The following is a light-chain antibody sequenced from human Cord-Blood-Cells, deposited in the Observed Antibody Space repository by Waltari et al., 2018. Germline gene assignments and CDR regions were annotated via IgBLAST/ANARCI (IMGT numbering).Light chain of an antibody. Sequence: EIVMTQSPATLSVSPGERATLSCRASQRVSSNLAWYQQKPGQAPRLLIYGASTRATGIPARFSGSGSGTEFTLTISSLQSEDFAVYYCQQYNNWPLTFGGGTQVETK. CDR3: QQYNNWPLT. J-gene: IGKJ4*01. V-gene: IGKV3-15*01. CDR2: GAS. CDR1: QRVSSN.